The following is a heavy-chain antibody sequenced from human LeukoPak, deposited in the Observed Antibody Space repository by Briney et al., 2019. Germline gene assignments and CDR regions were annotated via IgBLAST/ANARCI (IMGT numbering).Heavy chain of an antibody. Sequence: SETLPLTCAVSGYSISSGYYWGWIRQPPGKGLEWIGSVYHSGSTYYNPSLKSRVTISVETSKNQFSLKLSSVTAADTAVYYCARGSGRMDIVVVPAATNWFDPWGQGTLVTVSS. CDR3: ARGSGRMDIVVVPAATNWFDP. D-gene: IGHD2-2*03. J-gene: IGHJ5*02. CDR1: GYSISSGYY. V-gene: IGHV4-38-2*01. CDR2: VYHSGST.